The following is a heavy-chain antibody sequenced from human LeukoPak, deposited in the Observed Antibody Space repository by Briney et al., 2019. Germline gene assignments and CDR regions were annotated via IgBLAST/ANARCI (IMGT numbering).Heavy chain of an antibody. Sequence: ASVKVSCKASGHTFTSYYMHWVRQAPGQGLEWMGIINPSTGSTSYAQKLQGRVTMTTDTSTSTAYMELRSLRSDDTAVYYCARTPETYYYDSSGHRLDAFDIWGQGTMVTVSS. J-gene: IGHJ3*02. CDR3: ARTPETYYYDSSGHRLDAFDI. V-gene: IGHV1-46*01. CDR1: GHTFTSYY. CDR2: INPSTGST. D-gene: IGHD3-22*01.